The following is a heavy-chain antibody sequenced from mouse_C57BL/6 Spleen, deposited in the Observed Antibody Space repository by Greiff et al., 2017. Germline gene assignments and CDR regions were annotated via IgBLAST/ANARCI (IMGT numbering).Heavy chain of an antibody. CDR2: IDPETGGT. J-gene: IGHJ1*03. V-gene: IGHV1-15*01. D-gene: IGHD1-1*01. Sequence: QVQLQQSGAELVRPGASVTLSCKASGYTFTDYEMHWVKQTPVHGLEWIGAIDPETGGTAYNQKFKGKAILTADKSSSTAYMELRSLTSEDSAVYYCKRRDCGSSYWYFDVWGTGTTVTVSS. CDR3: KRRDCGSSYWYFDV. CDR1: GYTFTDYE.